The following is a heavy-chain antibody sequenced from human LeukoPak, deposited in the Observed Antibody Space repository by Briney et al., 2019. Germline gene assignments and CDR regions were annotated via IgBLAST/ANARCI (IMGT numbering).Heavy chain of an antibody. D-gene: IGHD6-19*01. CDR3: AQGYLSGWYPS. CDR1: GFSVSNSG. Sequence: GGSLRLSCVVSGFSVSNSGISWVRQAPGKGLDWISAISVDGKTAYYADSVKGRFIISRDNSKNTLYLQLSGLRAEDTAVYYCAQGYLSGWYPSWGQGSMVSVSS. V-gene: IGHV3-23*01. CDR2: ISVDGKTA. J-gene: IGHJ5*02.